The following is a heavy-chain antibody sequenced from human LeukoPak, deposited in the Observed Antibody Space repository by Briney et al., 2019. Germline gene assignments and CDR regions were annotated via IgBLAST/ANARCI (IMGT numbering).Heavy chain of an antibody. D-gene: IGHD4-17*01. CDR2: ISSSGSTI. CDR1: GFTFSSYE. Sequence: GSLRLSCAASGFTFSSYEMNWVRQAPGKGLEWVSYISSSGSTIYYADSVKGRFTISRDNAKNSLYLQMNSLRAEDTAVYYCARDAPTTVTTFYYYYYMDVWGKGTTVTVSS. J-gene: IGHJ6*03. V-gene: IGHV3-48*03. CDR3: ARDAPTTVTTFYYYYYMDV.